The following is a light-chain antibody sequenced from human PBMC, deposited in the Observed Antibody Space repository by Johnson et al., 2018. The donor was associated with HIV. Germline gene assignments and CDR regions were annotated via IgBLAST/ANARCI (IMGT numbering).Light chain of an antibody. J-gene: IGLJ1*01. CDR2: DNN. V-gene: IGLV1-51*01. CDR3: GTWDSSLSAGV. CDR1: SSNIGNNY. Sequence: QPVLTQPPSVSAAPGQKVTISCSGSSSNIGNNYVSWYQQLPGTAPKLLIYDNNKRPSGIPDRFSGSKSGTSATLGITGLQTGDEAVYYCGTWDSSLSAGVFGTGTKVTVL.